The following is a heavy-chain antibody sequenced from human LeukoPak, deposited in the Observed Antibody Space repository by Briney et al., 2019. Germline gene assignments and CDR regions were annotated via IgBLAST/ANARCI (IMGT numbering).Heavy chain of an antibody. CDR3: ARGGAARPDY. CDR2: INLNSRTI. J-gene: IGHJ4*02. CDR1: GFTFSTYG. Sequence: GGSLRLSCAASGFTFSTYGMNWVRQAPGKGLEWVSYINLNSRTIDYADSVRGRFTISRDNAKSSLYLQMNSLRAEDTAVYYCARGGAARPDYWGQGTLVTVSS. V-gene: IGHV3-48*01. D-gene: IGHD6-6*01.